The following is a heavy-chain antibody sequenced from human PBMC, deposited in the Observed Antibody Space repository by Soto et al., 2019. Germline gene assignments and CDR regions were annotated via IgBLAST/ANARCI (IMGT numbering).Heavy chain of an antibody. CDR3: AKDRTSSYYYGMDV. Sequence: GGSLRLSCAASGFTFSSYGMQWVRQAPGKGLEWVAVISYDGSNKYYADSVKGRFTISRDNSKNTLYLQMNSLRAEDTAVYYCAKDRTSSYYYGMDVWGQGTTVTVS. V-gene: IGHV3-30*18. CDR2: ISYDGSNK. J-gene: IGHJ6*02. CDR1: GFTFSSYG. D-gene: IGHD6-6*01.